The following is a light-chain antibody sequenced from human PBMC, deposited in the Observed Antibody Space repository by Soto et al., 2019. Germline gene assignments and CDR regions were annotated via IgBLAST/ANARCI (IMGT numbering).Light chain of an antibody. CDR1: QTLSNSF. CDR2: DTS. V-gene: IGKV3-20*01. J-gene: IGKJ5*01. CDR3: QQYGSSPPQT. Sequence: EIVLTQSPGNLSLSPGERATLSCRASQTLSNSFIAWYQQKPGQAPRLLIYDTSSRATGVPDRFSGSGSGTDFTLTISRLEPEDFAVYYCQQYGSSPPQTFGQGTRLEIK.